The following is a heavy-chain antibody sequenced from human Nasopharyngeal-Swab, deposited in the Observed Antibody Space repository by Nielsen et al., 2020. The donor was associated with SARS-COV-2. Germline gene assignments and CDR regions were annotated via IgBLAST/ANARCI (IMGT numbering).Heavy chain of an antibody. Sequence: SETLSLTCTVSGGSISSYYWSWIRQPPGKGLEWIGYIYHSGSTYYNPSLKSRVTISVNRSKNQFSLKLSSVTAADTAVYYCAKFWSGYYGHWFDPWGQGTLVTVSS. CDR2: IYHSGST. J-gene: IGHJ5*02. V-gene: IGHV4-59*04. CDR1: GGSISSYY. D-gene: IGHD3-3*01. CDR3: AKFWSGYYGHWFDP.